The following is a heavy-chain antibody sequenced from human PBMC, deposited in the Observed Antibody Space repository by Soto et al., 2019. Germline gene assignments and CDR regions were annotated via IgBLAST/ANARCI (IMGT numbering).Heavy chain of an antibody. J-gene: IGHJ4*02. CDR1: GFSLSTTGVG. D-gene: IGHD4-17*01. CDR3: ARATPVTTGGDY. Sequence: QITLKESGPTLVKPTQTLTLTCTFSGFSLSTTGVGVGWIRQPPGKALEWLALIYWDDDKRYSPSLKSRLTIXKXSSKNQVVLTMTNMDPIDTATYYCARATPVTTGGDYWGQGTLVTVSS. V-gene: IGHV2-5*02. CDR2: IYWDDDK.